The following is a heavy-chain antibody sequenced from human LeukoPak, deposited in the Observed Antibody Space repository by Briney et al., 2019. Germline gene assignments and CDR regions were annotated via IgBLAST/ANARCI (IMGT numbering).Heavy chain of an antibody. Sequence: ASVKVSCKASGYTFTSYGISWVRQAPGQGLEWMGWISAYNGNTNYAQKLQGRVTMTTDTSTSTAYMELRSLRSDDTAVYYCAREFRYCSGGSCHPPLYWGQGTLVTVSS. J-gene: IGHJ4*02. D-gene: IGHD2-15*01. CDR2: ISAYNGNT. CDR3: AREFRYCSGGSCHPPLY. CDR1: GYTFTSYG. V-gene: IGHV1-18*01.